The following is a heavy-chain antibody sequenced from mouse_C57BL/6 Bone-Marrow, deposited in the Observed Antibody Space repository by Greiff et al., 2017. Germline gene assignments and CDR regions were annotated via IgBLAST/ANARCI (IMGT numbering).Heavy chain of an antibody. D-gene: IGHD2-5*01. J-gene: IGHJ1*03. CDR1: GYTFTSYW. CDR3: ARPYYSNYWYFDV. V-gene: IGHV1-55*01. Sequence: QVQLQRPGAELVKPGASVKMSCKASGYTFTSYWITWVKQRPGQGLEWIGDIYPGSGSTNYNEKFKSKATLTVDPSSSTADMQLSSLTSEDSAVYYCARPYYSNYWYFDVWGTGTTVTVSS. CDR2: IYPGSGST.